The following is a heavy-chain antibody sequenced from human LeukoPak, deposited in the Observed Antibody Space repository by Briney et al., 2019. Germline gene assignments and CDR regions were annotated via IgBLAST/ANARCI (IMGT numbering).Heavy chain of an antibody. CDR2: IIPIFGTA. CDR1: VGTFSSYA. Sequence: SVNVSCKASVGTFSSYAISWVRQAPGQGLEWMGGIIPIFGTANYAQKFQGRVTITADESTSTAYMELSSLRSEDTAVHYCASNYYDSSGYYYFDYWGQGTLVTVSS. D-gene: IGHD3-22*01. V-gene: IGHV1-69*13. J-gene: IGHJ4*02. CDR3: ASNYYDSSGYYYFDY.